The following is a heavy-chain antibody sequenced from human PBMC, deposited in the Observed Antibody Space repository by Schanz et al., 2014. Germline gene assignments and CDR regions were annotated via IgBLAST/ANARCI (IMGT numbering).Heavy chain of an antibody. Sequence: QVELVESGGGVVQPGRSLRLSCAASGFTFSRHAMHWVRQAAGKGLEWVAAITYDGSNKYYAESVKGRFAISRDNSKDTLYLQMNSLRTEDTAAYYCAGDWASGRYYSDSWGQGTLVTVSS. CDR1: GFTFSRHA. CDR2: ITYDGSNK. CDR3: AGDWASGRYYSDS. V-gene: IGHV3-30*09. J-gene: IGHJ4*02. D-gene: IGHD1-26*01.